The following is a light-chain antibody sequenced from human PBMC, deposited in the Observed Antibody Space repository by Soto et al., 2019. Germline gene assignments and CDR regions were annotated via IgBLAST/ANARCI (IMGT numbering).Light chain of an antibody. CDR2: GDS. Sequence: QSVLTQPPSVSGAPGQRVTISCTGSSSNFGAGYDVHWYQQLPGTAPKLLIYGDSNRPSGVPDRFSGSKSGTSASQAITGLQAEDEADYYCQSYDSSLSAVVFGGGTKLTVL. V-gene: IGLV1-40*01. CDR3: QSYDSSLSAVV. CDR1: SSNFGAGYD. J-gene: IGLJ2*01.